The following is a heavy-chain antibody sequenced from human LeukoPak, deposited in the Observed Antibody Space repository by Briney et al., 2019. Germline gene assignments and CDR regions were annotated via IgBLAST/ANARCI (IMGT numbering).Heavy chain of an antibody. CDR2: ISGSGGST. Sequence: GGSLRLSCAASGFTFSSYAMSWVRQAPGKGLEWVSAISGSGGSTYYADSVKGRFTISRDNSKNTLYLQMNSLRAEDTAVYYCAKDKLSAYYYDSSGYSSPANAFDIWGQGTMVTVSS. J-gene: IGHJ3*02. CDR1: GFTFSSYA. V-gene: IGHV3-23*01. CDR3: AKDKLSAYYYDSSGYSSPANAFDI. D-gene: IGHD3-22*01.